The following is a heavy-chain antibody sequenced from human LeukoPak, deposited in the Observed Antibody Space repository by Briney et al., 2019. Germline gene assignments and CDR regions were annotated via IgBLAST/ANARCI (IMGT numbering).Heavy chain of an antibody. CDR1: GFTFSSYA. D-gene: IGHD1-7*01. V-gene: IGHV3-21*01. J-gene: IGHJ3*02. Sequence: PGGSLRLSCAASGFTFSSYAMSWVRQAPGKGLEWVSSISSSSSYIYYADSVKGRFTISRDNAKNSLYLQMNSLRAEDTAVYYCARDSNYDAFDIWGQGTMVTVSS. CDR2: ISSSSSYI. CDR3: ARDSNYDAFDI.